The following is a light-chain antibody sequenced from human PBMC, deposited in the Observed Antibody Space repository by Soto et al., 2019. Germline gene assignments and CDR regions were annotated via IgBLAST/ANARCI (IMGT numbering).Light chain of an antibody. CDR3: SSYAGRNNLV. J-gene: IGLJ2*01. CDR2: EVN. V-gene: IGLV2-8*01. Sequence: QSALTQPPSASGSPGQSVTISCTGTSSDVGSYNYVSWYQQHPGKAPKVMMYEVNKRPSGVPDRFSGSKSGNTASLTVSGLQAEDEADYYCSSYAGRNNLVFGGGTKVTVL. CDR1: SSDVGSYNY.